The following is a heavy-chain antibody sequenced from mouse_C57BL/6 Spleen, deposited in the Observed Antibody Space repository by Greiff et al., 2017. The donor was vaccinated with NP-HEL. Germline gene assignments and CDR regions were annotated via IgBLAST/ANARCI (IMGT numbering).Heavy chain of an antibody. CDR2: IYPSDSET. CDR3: ARLGGNPGGDYAMDY. V-gene: IGHV1-61*01. D-gene: IGHD2-1*01. CDR1: GYTFTSYW. Sequence: QVQLKESGAELVRPGSSVKLSCKASGYTFTSYWMDWVKQRPGQGLEWIGNIYPSDSETHYNQKFKDKATLTVDKSSSTAYMQLSSLTSEDSAVYYCARLGGNPGGDYAMDYWGQGTSVTVSS. J-gene: IGHJ4*01.